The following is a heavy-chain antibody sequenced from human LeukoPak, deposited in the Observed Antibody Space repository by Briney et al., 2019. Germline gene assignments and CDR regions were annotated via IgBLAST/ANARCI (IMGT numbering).Heavy chain of an antibody. D-gene: IGHD6-6*01. J-gene: IGHJ5*02. CDR2: IIPILGIA. CDR3: ARSEQLYNWFDP. CDR1: GGTLSSYT. Sequence: ASVKVSCKASGGTLSSYTISWVRQAPGQGLEWMGRIIPILGIANYAQKFQGRVTITADKSTSTAYMELSGLRSEDTAVYYCARSEQLYNWFDPWGQGTLVTVSS. V-gene: IGHV1-69*02.